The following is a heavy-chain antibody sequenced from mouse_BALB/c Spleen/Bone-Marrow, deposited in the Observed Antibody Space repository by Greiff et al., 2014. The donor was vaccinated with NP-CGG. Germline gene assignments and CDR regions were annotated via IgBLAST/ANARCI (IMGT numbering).Heavy chain of an antibody. CDR3: ARQRKNLDVAWFAY. J-gene: IGHJ3*01. CDR1: GFAFSSYD. CDR2: ISSGGGST. Sequence: EVKLVESGGGLVKPGGSLKLSCAASGFAFSSYDMSWVRQTPEKRLEWVAYISSGGGSTYYPDTVKGRFTISRDNAKNTLYLQMSSLKSEDTAMYYCARQRKNLDVAWFAYWGQGTLVTVSA. V-gene: IGHV5-12-1*01.